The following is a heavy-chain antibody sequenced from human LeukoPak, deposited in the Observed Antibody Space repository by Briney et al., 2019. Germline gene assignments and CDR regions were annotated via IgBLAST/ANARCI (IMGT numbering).Heavy chain of an antibody. CDR1: GFTFRNFD. CDR2: IGTAGAT. CDR3: SRGGAPAGYAYDI. D-gene: IGHD6-13*01. Sequence: GGSLRLSCATSGFTFRNFDLHWVRQATGEGLEWVSAIGTAGATYYPDSVKGRFTISRDNAKNSFYLQMNNLRVGDTAVYYCSRGGAPAGYAYDIWGHGTVVTVSS. J-gene: IGHJ3*02. V-gene: IGHV3-13*01.